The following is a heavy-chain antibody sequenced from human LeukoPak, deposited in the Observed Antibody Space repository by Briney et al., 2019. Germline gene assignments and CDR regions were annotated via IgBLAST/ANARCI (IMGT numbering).Heavy chain of an antibody. CDR1: GFTFSSYS. V-gene: IGHV3-48*02. CDR3: ARGSGRVVIDDDAFDI. J-gene: IGHJ3*02. D-gene: IGHD3-3*01. Sequence: GGSLRLSCAASGFTFSSYSMNWVRQAPGKGLEWVSYISSSSSTIYYADSVKGRFTISRDNAKNSLYLQMNSLRDEDTAVYYCARGSGRVVIDDDAFDIWGQGTMVTVSS. CDR2: ISSSSSTI.